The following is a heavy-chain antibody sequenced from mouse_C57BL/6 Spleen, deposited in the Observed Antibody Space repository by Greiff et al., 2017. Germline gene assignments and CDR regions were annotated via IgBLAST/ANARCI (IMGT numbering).Heavy chain of an antibody. J-gene: IGHJ3*01. V-gene: IGHV5-9-1*02. CDR1: GFTFSSYA. D-gene: IGHD4-1*02. Sequence: EVQGVESGEGLVKPGGSLKLSCAASGFTFSSYAMSWVRQTPEKRLEWVAYISSGGDYIYYADTVKGRFTISRDNARNTLYLQMSSLKSDDTAMYYCTRDSTTQLGFAYWGQGTLVTVSA. CDR3: TRDSTTQLGFAY. CDR2: ISSGGDYI.